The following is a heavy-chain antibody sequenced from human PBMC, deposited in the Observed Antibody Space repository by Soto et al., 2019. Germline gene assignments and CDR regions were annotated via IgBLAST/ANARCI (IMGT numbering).Heavy chain of an antibody. V-gene: IGHV4-59*01. CDR3: ARPDLIAKLQNGMGV. CDR1: GGSIIGYY. D-gene: IGHD1-26*01. Sequence: SETLSLTCTVSGGSIIGYYWSWMRQPPGKGLEWIGYIFYAGNTLYTPSLKSRVTISVDTSKNQFSLKLSSVTAADTAVYYCARPDLIAKLQNGMGVWGQGTMVTVSS. J-gene: IGHJ6*02. CDR2: IFYAGNT.